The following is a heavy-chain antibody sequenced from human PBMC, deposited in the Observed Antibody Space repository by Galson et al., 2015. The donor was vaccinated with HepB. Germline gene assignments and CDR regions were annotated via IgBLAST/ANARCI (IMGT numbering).Heavy chain of an antibody. V-gene: IGHV4-59*01. J-gene: IGHJ4*02. D-gene: IGHD6-19*01. CDR3: ARGPLAVADY. CDR2: IYYSGST. Sequence: ETLSLTCTVSGGSISSYYWSWIRQPPGKGLEWIGYIYYSGSTNYNPSLKSRVTISVDTSKNQFSLKLSSVTAADTAVYYCARGPLAVADYWGQGTLVTVSS. CDR1: GGSISSYY.